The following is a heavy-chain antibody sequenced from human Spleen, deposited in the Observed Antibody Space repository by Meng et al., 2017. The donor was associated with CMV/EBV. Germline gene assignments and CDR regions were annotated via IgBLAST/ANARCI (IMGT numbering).Heavy chain of an antibody. V-gene: IGHV3-11*01. CDR1: FPLSDYY. CDR3: ARDVFDHDFWSGLIFDY. J-gene: IGHJ4*02. Sequence: FPLSDYYMSWIRPAPGKVLEWISYIRGSGTTIYYTDSVKGRFTISRDNAKNSLSLQMNNLRAEDTAVYYCARDVFDHDFWSGLIFDYWGQGTLVTVSS. D-gene: IGHD3-3*01. CDR2: IRGSGTTI.